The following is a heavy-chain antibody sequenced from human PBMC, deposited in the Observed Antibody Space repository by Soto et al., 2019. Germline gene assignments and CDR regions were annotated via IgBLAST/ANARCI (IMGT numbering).Heavy chain of an antibody. CDR3: ARVMDVHLPTGLDY. J-gene: IGHJ4*02. CDR1: GGSISSNNW. V-gene: IGHV4-4*02. Sequence: QVQLRESGPGLVNPSGTLSLTCAVSGGSISSNNWWSWVRQPPGKGLVGTGEIFHTGGAYYNPSHIRRVTQAPVKSENQFSLHLKSVSAADKAIYYCARVMDVHLPTGLDYRGQGTLVTFSS. CDR2: IFHTGGA. D-gene: IGHD2-8*01.